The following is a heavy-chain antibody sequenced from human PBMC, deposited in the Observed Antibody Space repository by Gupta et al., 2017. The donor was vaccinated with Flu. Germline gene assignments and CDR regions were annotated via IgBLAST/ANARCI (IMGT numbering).Heavy chain of an antibody. CDR1: GGSFSGYY. V-gene: IGHV4-34*01. CDR3: ARGGKGRESGSYYPADY. CDR2: INHSGST. J-gene: IGHJ4*02. Sequence: QVQLQQWGAGLLKPSETLSLTCAVYGGSFSGYYWSWIRQPPGKGLEWIGEINHSGSTNYNPSLKSRVTISADTSKNQFSLKLSSVTAADTAVYYCARGGKGRESGSYYPADYWGQGTLVTVSS. D-gene: IGHD3-10*01.